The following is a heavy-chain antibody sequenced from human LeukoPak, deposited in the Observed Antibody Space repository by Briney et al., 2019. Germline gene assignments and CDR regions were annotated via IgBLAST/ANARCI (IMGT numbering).Heavy chain of an antibody. V-gene: IGHV3-23*01. CDR3: GKDLNYGLDY. CDR1: GFTFSNYA. Sequence: GGSLRLSCAASGFTFSNYAMSWVRQAPGKGLEWVSGISGSGGSTYYADSVKGHFTISRDNSKNTLYLQMNSLRAEDTAVYYCGKDLNYGLDYWGRGTLVTVSS. D-gene: IGHD4-11*01. J-gene: IGHJ4*02. CDR2: ISGSGGST.